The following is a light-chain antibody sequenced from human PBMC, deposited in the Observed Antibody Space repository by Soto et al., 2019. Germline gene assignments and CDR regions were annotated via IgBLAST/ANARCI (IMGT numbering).Light chain of an antibody. CDR3: QQYGTSEII. Sequence: EIVLTQSPATLSLSPGERSTLSFRASQSVRSSYLAWYQQKPGQAPRLLIYDTSIRASGIPDRFSGSGSGTDFTLTISRLEPEDFAVFYCQQYGTSEIIFGQGTRLEIK. CDR1: QSVRSSY. V-gene: IGKV3-20*01. J-gene: IGKJ5*01. CDR2: DTS.